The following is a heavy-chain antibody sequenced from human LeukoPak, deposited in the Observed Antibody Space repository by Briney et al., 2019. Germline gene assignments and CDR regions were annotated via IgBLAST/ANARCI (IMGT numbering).Heavy chain of an antibody. Sequence: ASVKVSCTASGYTFTTYDIAWVRQAAGQGLEWMGWMNPNTGNTGYAQRFQGRVAMTRDTSISTAYMELTSLRSEDTAVYYCARTYYYDNIAENWFDPWGQGTLVTVSS. CDR3: ARTYYYDNIAENWFDP. CDR2: MNPNTGNT. D-gene: IGHD3-22*01. J-gene: IGHJ5*02. CDR1: GYTFTTYD. V-gene: IGHV1-8*01.